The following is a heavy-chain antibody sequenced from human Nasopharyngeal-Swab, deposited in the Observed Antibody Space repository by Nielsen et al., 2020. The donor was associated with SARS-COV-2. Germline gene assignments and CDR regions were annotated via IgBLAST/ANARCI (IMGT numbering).Heavy chain of an antibody. J-gene: IGHJ6*03. D-gene: IGHD6-13*01. CDR3: ARGIAAAGTRFHYYYYYYMDV. CDR1: GGSSSSYY. V-gene: IGHV4-59*01. Sequence: SETLSLTCTVSGGSSSSYYWSWIRQPPGKGLEWIGYIYYSGSTNYNPSLKSRVTISVDTSKNQFSLKLSSVTAADTAVYYCARGIAAAGTRFHYYYYYYMDVWGKGTTVTVSS. CDR2: IYYSGST.